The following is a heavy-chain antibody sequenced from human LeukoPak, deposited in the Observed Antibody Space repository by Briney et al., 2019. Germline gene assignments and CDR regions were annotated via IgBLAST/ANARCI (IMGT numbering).Heavy chain of an antibody. CDR1: GFTFSNAW. V-gene: IGHV3-15*01. Sequence: GGSLRRSCAASGFTFSNAWMSWVRQAPGKGLEWVGRIKSKTDGGTTDYAAPVKGRFTISRDDSKNTLYLQMNSLKTEDTAVYYCTTGPRGYGDYIFDYWGQGTLVTVSS. D-gene: IGHD4-17*01. J-gene: IGHJ4*02. CDR2: IKSKTDGGTT. CDR3: TTGPRGYGDYIFDY.